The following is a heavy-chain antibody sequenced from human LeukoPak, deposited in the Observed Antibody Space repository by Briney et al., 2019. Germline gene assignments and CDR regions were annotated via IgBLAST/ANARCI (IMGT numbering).Heavy chain of an antibody. J-gene: IGHJ4*02. V-gene: IGHV4-39*07. Sequence: SETLSLTCTVSGVSISSSSYYWGWIRQPPGKGLEWIGSIYYSGSTYYNPSLKSRVTISVDTSKNQFSLKLSSVTAADTAVYYCARERYYYDSSGYPIDYWGQGTLVTVSS. CDR2: IYYSGST. CDR1: GVSISSSSYY. D-gene: IGHD3-22*01. CDR3: ARERYYYDSSGYPIDY.